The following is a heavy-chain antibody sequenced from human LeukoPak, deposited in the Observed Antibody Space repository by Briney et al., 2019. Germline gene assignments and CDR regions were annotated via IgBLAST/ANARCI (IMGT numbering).Heavy chain of an antibody. V-gene: IGHV3-7*01. Sequence: HPGGSLRLSCAASGFTFSSYWMSWVRQAPGKGLEWVANIKQDGSEEYYVDSVKGRFTISRDNAKNSLYLQMNSLRAEDTAVYYCARAWYGVVPAGVFDYWGQGTLVTVSS. CDR3: ARAWYGVVPAGVFDY. CDR2: IKQDGSEE. J-gene: IGHJ4*02. CDR1: GFTFSSYW. D-gene: IGHD2-2*01.